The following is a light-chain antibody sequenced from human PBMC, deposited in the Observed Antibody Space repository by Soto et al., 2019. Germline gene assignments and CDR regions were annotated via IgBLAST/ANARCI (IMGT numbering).Light chain of an antibody. CDR2: AAS. CDR1: QSIRTY. Sequence: DIQMTQFPSSLSASVGDRVTITCRTSQSIRTYLNWYQQKPGKAPNLLIFAASSLQSGVPSRFSGSRSGPDFTLTISSLQPEDFATYYCQQSYSSPPTFGQGTKVDIK. J-gene: IGKJ1*01. V-gene: IGKV1-39*01. CDR3: QQSYSSPPT.